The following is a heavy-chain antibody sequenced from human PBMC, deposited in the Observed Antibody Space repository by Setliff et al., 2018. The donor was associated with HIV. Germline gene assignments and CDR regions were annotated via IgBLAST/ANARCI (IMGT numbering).Heavy chain of an antibody. V-gene: IGHV1-2*02. CDR3: ARYLVVVPVAVGGLDV. D-gene: IGHD2-2*01. CDR2: INPNSGGT. J-gene: IGHJ6*02. Sequence: ASVKVSCKASGYTFTGYYMHWVRQAPGQGLEWMGWINPNSGGTNYAQKFQGRVTMTRDTSISTAYMELSGLTSDDSAVYYCARYLVVVPVAVGGLDVWGQGTTVTAP. CDR1: GYTFTGYY.